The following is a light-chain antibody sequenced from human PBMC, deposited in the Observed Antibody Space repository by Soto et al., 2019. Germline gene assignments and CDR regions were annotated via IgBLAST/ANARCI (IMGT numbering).Light chain of an antibody. CDR2: GAS. CDR1: QSVSSSY. CDR3: QQYGSSPT. V-gene: IGKV3-20*01. Sequence: EIVLTQSPGTLSLSPGERATLSCRASQSVSSSYLAWYQQKPGQAPRLLIYGASSRATGIPDRFSGSGSGTDFTLIISRREREDFAVYYCQQYGSSPTFGGGTKVEIK. J-gene: IGKJ4*01.